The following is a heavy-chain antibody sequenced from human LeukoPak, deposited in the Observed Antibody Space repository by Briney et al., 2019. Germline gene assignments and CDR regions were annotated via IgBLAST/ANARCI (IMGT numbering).Heavy chain of an antibody. D-gene: IGHD2-2*01. CDR3: ARRVVPAADC. CDR1: GFTFSTYW. J-gene: IGHJ4*02. V-gene: IGHV3-7*02. CDR2: IKQDGSET. Sequence: TGGSLRLSCAASGFTFSTYWMTWVRQAPGKGLEWVANIKQDGSETYYVDSVKGRFTVSRDNAKNSLYLQMNSLRAEDTAVYYCARRVVPAADCWGRGTLVTVPS.